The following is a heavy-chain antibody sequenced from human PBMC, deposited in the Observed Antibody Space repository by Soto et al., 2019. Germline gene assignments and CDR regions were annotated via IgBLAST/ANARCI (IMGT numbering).Heavy chain of an antibody. CDR1: GDSVATNSSS. J-gene: IGHJ3*02. Sequence: SQTLSLTCASSGDSVATNSSSCNWIRQSPSRGLEWLGRTYYRSKCYNDYVGSVKSRITINPDTSKNQFSLQLSSMTPENTAVYYCARTTWLDYAFDIWGQGTVVTVSS. V-gene: IGHV6-1*01. CDR2: TYYRSKCYN. CDR3: ARTTWLDYAFDI. D-gene: IGHD6-19*01.